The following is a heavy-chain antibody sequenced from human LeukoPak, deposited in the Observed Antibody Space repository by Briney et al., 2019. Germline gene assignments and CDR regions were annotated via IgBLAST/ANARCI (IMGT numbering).Heavy chain of an antibody. Sequence: ASVKVSCKASGYTFTGYYMHWVRQAPGQGLEWMGRINPNSGGTNYAQKFQGRVTMTRDTSISTAYMELSRLRSDDTAVYYCARVHYYGSGSHYSFGYWGQGTLVTVSS. D-gene: IGHD3-10*01. CDR3: ARVHYYGSGSHYSFGY. V-gene: IGHV1-2*06. CDR1: GYTFTGYY. CDR2: INPNSGGT. J-gene: IGHJ4*02.